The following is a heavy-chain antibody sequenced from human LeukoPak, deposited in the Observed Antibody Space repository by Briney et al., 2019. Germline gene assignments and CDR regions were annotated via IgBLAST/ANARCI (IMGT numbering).Heavy chain of an antibody. CDR1: GFSIRNYW. CDR2: INSDGSTT. V-gene: IGHV3-74*01. Sequence: GSLRLSCAASGFSIRNYWMHWGRQAPGKGLVWVSRINSDGSTTNYADSVKGRFTISRDDAKNTLYLQMNNLRAEDTAVYYCVRDQGYGFHIWGQGTMVTVSS. CDR3: VRDQGYGFHI. J-gene: IGHJ3*02.